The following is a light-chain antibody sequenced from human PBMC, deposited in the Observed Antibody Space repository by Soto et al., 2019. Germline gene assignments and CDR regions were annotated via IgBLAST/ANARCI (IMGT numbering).Light chain of an antibody. CDR1: ESVSRN. CDR2: AAS. Sequence: EIVLTQSPATLSVSPGERATLFCRASESVSRNLAWYQQKPGQAPRLVIYAASTRATGIPDRFSGSGSGTDFTLTISRLEPEDFAVYYCQQYDSWTFGQGTKVDIK. V-gene: IGKV3-15*01. J-gene: IGKJ1*01. CDR3: QQYDSWT.